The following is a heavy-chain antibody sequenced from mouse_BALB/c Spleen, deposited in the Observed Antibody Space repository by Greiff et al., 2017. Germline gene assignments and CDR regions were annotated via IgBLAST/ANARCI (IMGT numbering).Heavy chain of an antibody. CDR2: IWSGGST. CDR3: ASPYYYGSRVLGV. J-gene: IGHJ1*01. Sequence: QVQLKESGPGLVQPSQSLSITCTVSGFSLTSYGVHWVRQSPGKGLEWLGVIWSGGSTDYNAAFISRLSISKDNSKSQVFFKMNSLQANDTAIYYCASPYYYGSRVLGVWGAGTTGTVSS. CDR1: GFSLTSYG. V-gene: IGHV2-2*02. D-gene: IGHD1-1*01.